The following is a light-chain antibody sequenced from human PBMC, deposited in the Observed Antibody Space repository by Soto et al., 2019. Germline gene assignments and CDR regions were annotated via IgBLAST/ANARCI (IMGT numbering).Light chain of an antibody. CDR1: QSISSW. CDR3: QQYKNFWT. J-gene: IGKJ1*01. CDR2: DAS. Sequence: DIQMTQSPSTLSASVGDRVTITCRASQSISSWLAWYQQKPGKAPKLLIYDASSLESGVPSRFSDSGSGTEFTLTISSLQPDDFATYYCQQYKNFWTFGQGTKVEIK. V-gene: IGKV1-5*01.